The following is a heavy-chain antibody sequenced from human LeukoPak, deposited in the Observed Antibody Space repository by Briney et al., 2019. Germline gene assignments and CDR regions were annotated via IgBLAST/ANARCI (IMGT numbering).Heavy chain of an antibody. CDR1: GYTFTGYY. J-gene: IGHJ4*02. D-gene: IGHD3-10*01. CDR2: INPNSGGT. Sequence: ASVKVSCKASGYTFTGYYMHWVRQAPGQGLEWMGWINPNSGGTNYAQKFQGRVTMTRDTSISTAYMELSRLRSDATAVYYCARRGMDGSGSYYTFDYWGQGTLVTVSS. V-gene: IGHV1-2*02. CDR3: ARRGMDGSGSYYTFDY.